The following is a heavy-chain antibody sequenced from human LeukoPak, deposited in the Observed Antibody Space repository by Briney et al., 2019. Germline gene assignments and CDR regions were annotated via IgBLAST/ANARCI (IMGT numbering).Heavy chain of an antibody. V-gene: IGHV4-39*01. D-gene: IGHD4-11*01. J-gene: IGHJ5*02. CDR3: ARHLGGYTNISWFDL. CDR2: IHYSGNT. Sequence: PSETLSLTCAVSGGSISSSNYYWGWLRQPHGQGLEWMGSIHYSGNTYYNPSLKSRVTISVDTSKNQLSLKLNPVTAADTAVYYCARHLGGYTNISWFDLWGQRTLVTVSS. CDR1: GGSISSSNYY.